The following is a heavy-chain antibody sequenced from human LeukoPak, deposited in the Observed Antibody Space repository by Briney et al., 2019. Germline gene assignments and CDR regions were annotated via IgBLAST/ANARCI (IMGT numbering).Heavy chain of an antibody. J-gene: IGHJ4*02. CDR1: GDSVSNNIAT. CDR2: TYYRSRWGN. V-gene: IGHV6-1*01. Sequence: SQTLSLTCAISGDSVSNNIATWDWVRQSPSRGLEWLGRTYYRSRWGNDYAISVKGRITINPDTSRNQFSLQLDSVTPEDTAVYYGVRDSDDYYWALDFWGRGTPVTVSS. D-gene: IGHD3-10*01. CDR3: VRDSDDYYWALDF.